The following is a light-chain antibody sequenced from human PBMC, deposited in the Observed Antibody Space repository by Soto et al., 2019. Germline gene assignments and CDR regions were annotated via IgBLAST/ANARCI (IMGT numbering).Light chain of an antibody. Sequence: EIVMTQSPATMSVSPGERATLSCRASQSMGSNVAWYQQKPGQAPRLLIYGASTRAAGIPAGFSGSGSGTEFTLTISSLQSEDFAIYYCQQYNNWPLPFGGGTKAAIK. CDR2: GAS. V-gene: IGKV3-15*01. CDR3: QQYNNWPLP. J-gene: IGKJ4*01. CDR1: QSMGSN.